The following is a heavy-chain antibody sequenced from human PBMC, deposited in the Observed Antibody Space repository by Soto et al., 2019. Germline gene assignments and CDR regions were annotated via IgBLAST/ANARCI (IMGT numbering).Heavy chain of an antibody. CDR2: INPSGGRT. CDR1: GYTFTNYH. V-gene: IGHV1-46*01. CDR3: ARTSEAFYYYYGMDV. J-gene: IGHJ6*02. Sequence: SVKVSCKASGYTFTNYHIHWVRQAPGQGLEWMGIINPSGGRTIYAQKFHGRITTTSDTSTSTVYMELSSLRSEDTAVYYCARTSEAFYYYYGMDVWG.